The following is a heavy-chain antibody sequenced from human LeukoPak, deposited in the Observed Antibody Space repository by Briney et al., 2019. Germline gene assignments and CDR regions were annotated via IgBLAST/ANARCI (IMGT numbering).Heavy chain of an antibody. CDR2: ISSSSSYI. CDR3: ARDEPPDYLFDY. Sequence: PGGSLRLSCAASGFTFSSYSMNWVRQAPGKGLEWVSSISSSSSYIYYADSAKGRFTISRDNAKNSLYLQMNSLRAEDTAVYYCARDEPPDYLFDYWGQGTLVTVSS. D-gene: IGHD4-11*01. V-gene: IGHV3-21*01. CDR1: GFTFSSYS. J-gene: IGHJ4*02.